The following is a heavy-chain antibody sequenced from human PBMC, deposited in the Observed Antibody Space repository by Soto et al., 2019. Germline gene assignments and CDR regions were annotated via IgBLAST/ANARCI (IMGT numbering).Heavy chain of an antibody. Sequence: GESLKISCKGSGYSFTSYCIGWVRQMPGKGLEWMGIIYPGDSDTRYSPSFQGQVTISADKSISTAYLQWSSLKASDTAMYYCASPTPRDVLRYFDWTLHAFDIWGQGTMVTVSS. D-gene: IGHD3-9*01. CDR3: ASPTPRDVLRYFDWTLHAFDI. CDR1: GYSFTSYC. CDR2: IYPGDSDT. J-gene: IGHJ3*02. V-gene: IGHV5-51*01.